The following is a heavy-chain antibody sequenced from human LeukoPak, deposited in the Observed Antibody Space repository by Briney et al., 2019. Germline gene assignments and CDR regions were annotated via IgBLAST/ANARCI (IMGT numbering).Heavy chain of an antibody. Sequence: GASVKVSCKASGCTFTSYGISWVRQAPGQGLEWMGWISAYNGNTNYAQKFQGRVTITADKSTSTAYMELSSLRSEDTAVYYCAGRTQYPDKYYYYYMDVWGKGTTITVSS. V-gene: IGHV1-18*01. J-gene: IGHJ6*03. CDR3: AGRTQYPDKYYYYYMDV. CDR1: GCTFTSYG. D-gene: IGHD4-11*01. CDR2: ISAYNGNT.